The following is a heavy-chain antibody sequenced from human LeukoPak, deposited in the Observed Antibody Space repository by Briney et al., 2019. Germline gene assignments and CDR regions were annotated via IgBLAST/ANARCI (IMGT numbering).Heavy chain of an antibody. J-gene: IGHJ6*04. CDR1: GDTFISYA. D-gene: IGHD2-2*01. V-gene: IGHV1-69*13. Sequence: AASVKVSCKASGDTFISYAISRVRQAPGQGLEWMGGIIPIFGTAKYAQKFQGRVTITADESTSTAYMELSSLRSEDTAVYYCARGAYCSSTSCYHYGMDVWGKGTTVTVSS. CDR2: IIPIFGTA. CDR3: ARGAYCSSTSCYHYGMDV.